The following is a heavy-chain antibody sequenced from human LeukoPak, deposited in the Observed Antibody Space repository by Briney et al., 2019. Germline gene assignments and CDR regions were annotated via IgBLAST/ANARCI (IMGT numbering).Heavy chain of an antibody. V-gene: IGHV3-21*01. CDR2: ITSTSSDI. CDR3: ARDGEGDWENYYYYYMDV. Sequence: GGSLRLSCAASGFTFSSYSMNWVRQAPGKGLEWVSSITSTSSDIYYADSLKGRFTISRDNAKNSLYLQMNSLRAEDTAVYYCARDGEGDWENYYYYYMDVWGKGTTVTVSS. CDR1: GFTFSSYS. J-gene: IGHJ6*03. D-gene: IGHD1-26*01.